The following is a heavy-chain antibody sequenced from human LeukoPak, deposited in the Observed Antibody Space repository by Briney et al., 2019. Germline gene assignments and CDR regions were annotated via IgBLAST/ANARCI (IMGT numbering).Heavy chain of an antibody. CDR2: ITNGGSTI. Sequence: PGGSLRLSCAASGFTFSDYNMNWGRQAPGKGLEWVSYITNGGSTIHHADSVKGRFTISRDNAKKTLYLQMNSLRAEDTAVYYCARSIGLTGGGVDVWGQGTTVTVSS. V-gene: IGHV3-11*01. J-gene: IGHJ6*02. CDR1: GFTFSDYN. CDR3: ARSIGLTGGGVDV. D-gene: IGHD3-9*01.